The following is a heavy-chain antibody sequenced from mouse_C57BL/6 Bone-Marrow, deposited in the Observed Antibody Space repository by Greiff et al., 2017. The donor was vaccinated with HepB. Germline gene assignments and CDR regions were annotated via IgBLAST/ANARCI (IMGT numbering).Heavy chain of an antibody. CDR2: IDPSDSYT. J-gene: IGHJ3*01. CDR3: ARGIYYYDPFAY. Sequence: QLQQSGAELVKPGASVKLSCKASGYTFTSYWMQWVKQRPGQGLEWIGEIDPSDSYTNYNQKFKGKATLTVDTSSSTAYMQLSSLTSEDSAVYYCARGIYYYDPFAYWGQGTLVTVSA. CDR1: GYTFTSYW. V-gene: IGHV1-50*01. D-gene: IGHD1-1*01.